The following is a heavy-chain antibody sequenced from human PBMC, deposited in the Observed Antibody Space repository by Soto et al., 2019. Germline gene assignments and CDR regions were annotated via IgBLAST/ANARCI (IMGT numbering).Heavy chain of an antibody. CDR2: ISAYNGNT. Sequence: ASVKVSCKASGYTFTSYGISWVRQAPGQGIEGMGWISAYNGNTNYAQKLQGRVTMTTDTSTSTAYMELRSLRSDDTAVYYCARTNPRGIAAAGTKASGMDVWGQGTTVTVSS. J-gene: IGHJ6*02. D-gene: IGHD6-13*01. CDR3: ARTNPRGIAAAGTKASGMDV. V-gene: IGHV1-18*01. CDR1: GYTFTSYG.